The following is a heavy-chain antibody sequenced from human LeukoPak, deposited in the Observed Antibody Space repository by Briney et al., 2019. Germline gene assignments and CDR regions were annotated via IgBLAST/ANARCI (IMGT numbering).Heavy chain of an antibody. Sequence: PSETLSLTCTVSGGSISSHYWTWIRQSPVKGLEWIGDISNSGSTSYNPSLKSRVTISIDASKNQFSLKLSSVTAADTAVYYCGRDALVGYFSYYYMDVWGKGTTVTVSS. D-gene: IGHD2-15*01. CDR3: GRDALVGYFSYYYMDV. V-gene: IGHV4-59*11. CDR2: ISNSGST. CDR1: GGSISSHY. J-gene: IGHJ6*03.